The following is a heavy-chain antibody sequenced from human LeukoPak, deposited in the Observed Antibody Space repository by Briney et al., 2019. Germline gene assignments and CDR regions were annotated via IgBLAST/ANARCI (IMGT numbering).Heavy chain of an antibody. CDR1: GYTFTSYD. CDR2: MNPNSGNT. J-gene: IGHJ3*02. V-gene: IGHV1-8*01. CDR3: AGPYDSSGYYYSDAFDI. D-gene: IGHD3-22*01. Sequence: ASVKVSCKASGYTFTSYDINWVRQATGQGLEWMGWMNPNSGNTGYAQKFQGRVTMTRNTSISTAYMELSSLRSEDTAVYYCAGPYDSSGYYYSDAFDIWGQGTMVTVSS.